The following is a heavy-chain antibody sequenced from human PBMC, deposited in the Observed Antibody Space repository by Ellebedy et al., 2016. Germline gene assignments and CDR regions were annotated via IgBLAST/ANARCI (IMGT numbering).Heavy chain of an antibody. J-gene: IGHJ4*02. V-gene: IGHV4-39*01. Sequence: SETLSLTXAVYGGSFSGYYWGWIRQPPGKGLEWIGSIYYSGSTYYNPSLKSRVTISVDTSKNQFSLKLSSVTAADTAVYYCARLVYDFWSGYPDYWGQGTLVTVSS. CDR1: GGSFSGYY. CDR3: ARLVYDFWSGYPDY. CDR2: IYYSGST. D-gene: IGHD3-3*01.